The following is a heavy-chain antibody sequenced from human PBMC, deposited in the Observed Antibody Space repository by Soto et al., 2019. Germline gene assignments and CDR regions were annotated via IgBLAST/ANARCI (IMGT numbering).Heavy chain of an antibody. CDR3: ERGKTSGYTFGHRTFLSSGMDV. Sequence: AGTXSLAWCVVIFSLADHYVSWVRHTPGKGRGWIGEINHSGITDYNPSLKRRVTSSLDTSKNQFSLKVTALTAADTAVYYRERGKTSGYTFGHRTFLSSGMDVWGPGTTVTVPS. CDR1: IFSLADHY. J-gene: IGHJ6*02. D-gene: IGHD5-18*01. CDR2: INHSGIT. V-gene: IGHV4-34*01.